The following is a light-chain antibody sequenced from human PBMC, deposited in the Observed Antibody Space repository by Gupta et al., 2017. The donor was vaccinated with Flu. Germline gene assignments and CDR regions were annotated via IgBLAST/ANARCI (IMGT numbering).Light chain of an antibody. Sequence: RATLSCRATQSISSYLAWYQHKPGQAPRLLIYDASNRATGIPDRFSGGGSGTDFTLTISSLEPEDFAVYYCQQRSNWPRNTFGQGTKLGIK. J-gene: IGKJ2*01. V-gene: IGKV3-11*01. CDR1: QSISSY. CDR3: QQRSNWPRNT. CDR2: DAS.